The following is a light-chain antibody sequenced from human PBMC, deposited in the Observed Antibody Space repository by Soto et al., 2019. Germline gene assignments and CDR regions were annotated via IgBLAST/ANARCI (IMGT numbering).Light chain of an antibody. CDR2: DAS. V-gene: IGKV1-5*01. CDR3: QQYNTYCT. J-gene: IGKJ1*01. CDR1: QSISTW. Sequence: DIQMTQSPSTLSASVGDRVTITCRASQSISTWLAWYQQKPGNAPNLLIYDASSLENGVPSRFSGSGSGTEFTLAISSLQPDDFATYYCQQYNTYCTFGQGTKVEFK.